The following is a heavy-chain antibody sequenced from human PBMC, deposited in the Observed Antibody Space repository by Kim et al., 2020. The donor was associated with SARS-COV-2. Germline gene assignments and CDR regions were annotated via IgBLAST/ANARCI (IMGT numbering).Heavy chain of an antibody. Sequence: SETLSLTCTVSGGSISSYYWSWIRQPPGKGLEWIGYIYYSGSTNYNPSLKSRVTISVDTSKNQFSLKLSSVTAADTAVYYCARVKLGYCSSTSCPAYYFDYWGQGTLVTVSS. V-gene: IGHV4-59*01. CDR2: IYYSGST. J-gene: IGHJ4*02. CDR3: ARVKLGYCSSTSCPAYYFDY. CDR1: GGSISSYY. D-gene: IGHD2-2*01.